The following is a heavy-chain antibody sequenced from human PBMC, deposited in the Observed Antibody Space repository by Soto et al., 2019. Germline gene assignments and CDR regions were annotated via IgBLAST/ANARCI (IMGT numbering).Heavy chain of an antibody. D-gene: IGHD1-1*01. J-gene: IGHJ4*02. Sequence: VQLLESGGGLVQPGGSLRLSCAASGFTFSSYAMSWVRQAPGMGLEWVSGIGGSGDYTYYADSVKGRFTISRDNSKNTLYLQMNSLRAEDTAVYYCAKEELERQGSGFDYWGQGTLVTVSS. CDR3: AKEELERQGSGFDY. CDR2: IGGSGDYT. V-gene: IGHV3-23*01. CDR1: GFTFSSYA.